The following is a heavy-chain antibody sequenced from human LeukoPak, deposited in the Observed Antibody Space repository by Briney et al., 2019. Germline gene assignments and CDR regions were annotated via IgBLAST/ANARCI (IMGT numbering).Heavy chain of an antibody. CDR3: AKEYAIFGVVMNAFDI. CDR2: ISGSGGST. D-gene: IGHD3-3*01. Sequence: GGSLRLSCAASGFTFSSYAMSWARQAPGKGLEWVSAISGSGGSTYYADSVKGRFTISRDNSKNTLYLQMNSLRAEDTAVYYCAKEYAIFGVVMNAFDIWGQGTMVTVSS. V-gene: IGHV3-23*01. J-gene: IGHJ3*02. CDR1: GFTFSSYA.